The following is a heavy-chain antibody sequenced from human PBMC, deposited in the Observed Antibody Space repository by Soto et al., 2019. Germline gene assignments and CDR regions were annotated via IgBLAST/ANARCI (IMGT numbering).Heavy chain of an antibody. CDR2: IYYSGST. D-gene: IGHD1-26*01. J-gene: IGHJ4*02. Sequence: SETLSLTCTVSGGSISSYYWSWIRQPPGKGLEWIGYIYYSGSTNYNHPLKSRVTISVDTSKNQFSLKLSSVTAADTAVYYCARQYGGSYADYWGQGTLVTVSS. CDR3: ARQYGGSYADY. CDR1: GGSISSYY. V-gene: IGHV4-59*08.